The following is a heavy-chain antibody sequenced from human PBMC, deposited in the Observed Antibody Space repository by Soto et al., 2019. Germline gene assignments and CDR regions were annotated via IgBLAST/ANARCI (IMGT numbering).Heavy chain of an antibody. Sequence: SLRLSCAASGFTFRTYAMNWVRQAPGKGLEWISAISGSGSFTHYADSVRGRFTISRDNSQNQLYLQMNNLRGDDTAMYYCAKIPTGSGSSKFDYWGQGIQVTVSS. CDR1: GFTFRTYA. CDR3: AKIPTGSGSSKFDY. D-gene: IGHD3-10*01. CDR2: ISGSGSFT. V-gene: IGHV3-23*01. J-gene: IGHJ4*02.